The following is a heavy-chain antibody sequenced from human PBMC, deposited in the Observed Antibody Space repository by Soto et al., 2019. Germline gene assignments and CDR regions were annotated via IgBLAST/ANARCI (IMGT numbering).Heavy chain of an antibody. V-gene: IGHV3-23*01. CDR2: ISGSGGST. J-gene: IGHJ4*02. Sequence: GGSLRLSCAASGFTFSSYAMSWVRQAPGKGLEWVSAISGSGGSTYYADSVKGRFTISRDNSKNTLYLQMNSLRAEDTAVYYCAKVGYDFWSGYYLCPPSDYWGKGTLVTVSS. D-gene: IGHD3-3*01. CDR1: GFTFSSYA. CDR3: AKVGYDFWSGYYLCPPSDY.